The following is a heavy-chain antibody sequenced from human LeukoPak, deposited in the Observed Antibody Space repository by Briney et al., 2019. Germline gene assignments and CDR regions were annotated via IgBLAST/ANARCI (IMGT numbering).Heavy chain of an antibody. Sequence: GGSLRLSCAASGFTSSSYSMNWVRQAPGKGLEWVSSISSSSSYIYYADSVKGRFTIPRDNAKNSLYLQMNSLRAEDTAVYYCARGPLWYYDSSGYYREHNWFDPWGQGTLVTVSS. CDR2: ISSSSSYI. D-gene: IGHD3-22*01. CDR3: ARGPLWYYDSSGYYREHNWFDP. J-gene: IGHJ5*02. V-gene: IGHV3-21*01. CDR1: GFTSSSYS.